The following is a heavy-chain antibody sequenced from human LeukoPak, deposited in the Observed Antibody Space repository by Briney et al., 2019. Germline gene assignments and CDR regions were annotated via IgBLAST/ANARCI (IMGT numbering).Heavy chain of an antibody. CDR1: GFNFSSYT. CDR2: IHSDGSYI. J-gene: IGHJ6*04. D-gene: IGHD3-10*01. Sequence: PGGSLRLSCAGSGFNFSSYTMQWVRQAPGKGLQWVSCIHSDGSYIYYADSVKGRFTISRDDAKNSLSLHMNSLRAEDTAVYYCARIYGSGRHPNYYYGMDVWGKGTTVTVSS. V-gene: IGHV3-21*01. CDR3: ARIYGSGRHPNYYYGMDV.